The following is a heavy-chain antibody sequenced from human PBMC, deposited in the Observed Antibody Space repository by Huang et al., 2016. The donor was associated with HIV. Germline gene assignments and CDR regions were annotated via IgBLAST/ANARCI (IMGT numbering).Heavy chain of an antibody. V-gene: IGHV4-4*07. D-gene: IGHD3-10*01. CDR1: GGSISSYY. J-gene: IGHJ5*02. Sequence: QVQLQESGPGLVKPSETLSLTCTVSGGSISSYYWSWIRQPAGKGLEGLGRIYTSGSTNYNPSLKSRVTMSVDTSKNQFSLKRSSVTAADTAVDYCARGGELLWFGEPGGWFDPWGQGTLVTVSS. CDR2: IYTSGST. CDR3: ARGGELLWFGEPGGWFDP.